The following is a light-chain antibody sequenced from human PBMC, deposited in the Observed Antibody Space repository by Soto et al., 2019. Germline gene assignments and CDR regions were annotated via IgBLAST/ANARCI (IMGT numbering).Light chain of an antibody. CDR2: LGS. Sequence: DIVMTQSPLSLPVTPGEPASISCRSSQSLLHSNGYNYLDWYLQKPGQSPQLLIYLGSNRASGVPDRFSGSGSGSDFTLKISRVDAEDVGFYYCMQALQAPLTFGQGTKVEIK. V-gene: IGKV2-28*01. CDR3: MQALQAPLT. CDR1: QSLLHSNGYNY. J-gene: IGKJ1*01.